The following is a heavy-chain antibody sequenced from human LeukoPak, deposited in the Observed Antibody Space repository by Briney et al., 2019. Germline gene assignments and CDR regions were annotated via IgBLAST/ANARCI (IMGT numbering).Heavy chain of an antibody. V-gene: IGHV3-7*01. J-gene: IGHJ3*02. CDR1: GFTVSSNY. CDR3: ARVGGETIDAFDI. CDR2: IKQDGSEK. Sequence: GGSLRLSCAASGFTVSSNYMSWVRQAPGKGLEWVANIKQDGSEKYYVDSVKGRFTISRDNAKNSLYLQMNSLRAEDTAVYYCARVGGETIDAFDIWGQGTMVTVSS. D-gene: IGHD3-16*01.